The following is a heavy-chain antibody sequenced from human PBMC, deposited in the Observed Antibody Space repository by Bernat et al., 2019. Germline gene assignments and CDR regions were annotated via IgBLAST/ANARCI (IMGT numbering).Heavy chain of an antibody. Sequence: VQLVESGGGLVQPGGSLRLSCAASGFTVSSNYMSWVRQAPGKGLEWVAVISYDGSNKYYADSVKGRFTISRDNSKNTLYLQMNSLRAEDTAVYYCAKESGYVLYPGLDYWGQGTLGTVSS. J-gene: IGHJ4*02. CDR1: GFTVSSNY. D-gene: IGHD5-12*01. V-gene: IGHV3-30*18. CDR3: AKESGYVLYPGLDY. CDR2: ISYDGSNK.